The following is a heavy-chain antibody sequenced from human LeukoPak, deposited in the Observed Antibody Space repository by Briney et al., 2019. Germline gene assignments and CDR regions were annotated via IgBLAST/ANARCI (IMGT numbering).Heavy chain of an antibody. CDR2: IKQGGCQK. CDR1: GFTFSSHW. CDR3: ARGPNFGDYVDFLDS. V-gene: IGHV3-7*01. D-gene: IGHD4-17*01. Sequence: GGSLRLSCAASGFTFSSHWMTWVRLAPGKGLEWVANIKQGGCQKYYVDSVKGRFTISRDDAKSTLFLQMNNLRAEDSALYYCARGPNFGDYVDFLDSWGQGTLVTLSS. J-gene: IGHJ4*02.